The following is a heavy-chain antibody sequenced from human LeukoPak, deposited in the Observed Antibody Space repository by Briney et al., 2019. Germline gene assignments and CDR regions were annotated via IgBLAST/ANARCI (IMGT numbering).Heavy chain of an antibody. J-gene: IGHJ4*02. Sequence: RSSETLSLTCAVSGGSISSSNWWSWVRQPPGKGLEWIGEIYHSGSTHYNPSLKSRPTISVDKSKNQFSLKLRSVTAADTAVYYCARGSGSYDCWGQGTLVTVSS. CDR2: IYHSGST. CDR3: ARGSGSYDC. V-gene: IGHV4-4*02. D-gene: IGHD3-10*01. CDR1: GGSISSSNW.